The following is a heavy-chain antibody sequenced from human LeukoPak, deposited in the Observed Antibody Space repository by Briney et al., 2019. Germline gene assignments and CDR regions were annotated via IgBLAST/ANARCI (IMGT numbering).Heavy chain of an antibody. D-gene: IGHD2-15*01. CDR1: GFTFSSYA. CDR3: ARGSTGYCSGGSCSYYFDY. V-gene: IGHV1-69*04. Sequence: SCAASGFTFSSYAMSWVRQAPGQGLEWMGRIIPILGIANYAQKFQGRVTITADKSTSTAYMELSSLRSEDTAVYYCARGSTGYCSGGSCSYYFDYWGQGTLVTVSS. CDR2: IIPILGIA. J-gene: IGHJ4*02.